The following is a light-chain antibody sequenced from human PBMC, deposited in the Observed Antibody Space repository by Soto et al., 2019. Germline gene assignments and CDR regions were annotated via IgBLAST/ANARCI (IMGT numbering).Light chain of an antibody. J-gene: IGLJ3*02. CDR3: TSHTASSTWV. CDR2: EVS. CDR1: SSDVGYDNY. V-gene: IGLV2-14*01. Sequence: QSVLTQPASVSGSPGQSITLSCTGTSSDVGYDNYVSWFQQHPGKAPKLMIYEVSRRPSGVSNRFSGSKSANTASLTISGLQAEDEADYYCTSHTASSTWVFGGGTKVTVL.